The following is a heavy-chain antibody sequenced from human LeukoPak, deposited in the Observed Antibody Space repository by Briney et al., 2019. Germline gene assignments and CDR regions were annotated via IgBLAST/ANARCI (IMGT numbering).Heavy chain of an antibody. V-gene: IGHV4-59*08. D-gene: IGHD3-3*01. Sequence: SSETLSLTCTVSGGSIRSYYWSWIRQPPGKGLEWIGYIYYSGSTNYNPSLKSRVTISVDTSKNQFSLKLSSVTAADTAVYYCARVEWFFEYWGQGTLVTVSS. CDR1: GGSIRSYY. CDR2: IYYSGST. J-gene: IGHJ4*02. CDR3: ARVEWFFEY.